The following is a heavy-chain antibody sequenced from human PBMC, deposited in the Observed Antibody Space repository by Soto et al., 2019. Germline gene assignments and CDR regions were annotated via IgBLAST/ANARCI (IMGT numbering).Heavy chain of an antibody. D-gene: IGHD3-16*01. CDR2: IIPIFGTA. CDR3: ARRRSVSDYYEEYYFDY. Sequence: GASVKVSCKASGGTSSSYAISWVRQAPGQGLEWMGGIIPIFGTANYAQKFQGRVTITADESTSTAYMELSSLRSEDTAVYYCARRRSVSDYYEEYYFDYWGQGTLVTVSS. J-gene: IGHJ4*02. V-gene: IGHV1-69*13. CDR1: GGTSSSYA.